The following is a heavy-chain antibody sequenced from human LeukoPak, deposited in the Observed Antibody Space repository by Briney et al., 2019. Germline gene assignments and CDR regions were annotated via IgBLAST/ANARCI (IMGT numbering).Heavy chain of an antibody. Sequence: SVKVSCKASGYTFTGYYMHWVRQAPGQGLEWMGGIIPIFGTANYAQKFQGRVTITTDESTSTAYMELSSLRSEDTAVYYCASSVAAGGFDWGQGTLVTVSS. V-gene: IGHV1-69*05. CDR3: ASSVAAGGFD. D-gene: IGHD6-25*01. CDR2: IIPIFGTA. J-gene: IGHJ4*02. CDR1: GYTFTGYY.